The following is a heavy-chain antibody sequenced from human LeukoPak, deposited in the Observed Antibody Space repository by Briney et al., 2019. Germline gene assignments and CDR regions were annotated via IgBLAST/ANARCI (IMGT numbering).Heavy chain of an antibody. CDR2: IYYSGST. J-gene: IGHJ5*02. CDR1: GGSISSYY. CDR3: ARHGAGATTFNWFDP. Sequence: SETLSLTCTVSGGSISSYYWSWIRQPPGKGLEWIGYIYYSGSTNYNLSLKSRVTISVDTSKNQFSLKLSSVTAADTAVYYCARHGAGATTFNWFDPWGQGTLVTVSS. V-gene: IGHV4-59*08. D-gene: IGHD1-26*01.